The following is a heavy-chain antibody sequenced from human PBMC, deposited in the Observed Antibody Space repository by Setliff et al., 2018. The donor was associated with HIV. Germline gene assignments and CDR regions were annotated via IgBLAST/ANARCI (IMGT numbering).Heavy chain of an antibody. CDR3: ARRPVSDTFDV. Sequence: PGESLKISCKSSGYSFSSYYIGWVRQMPGKGLEWMGIIYPGDSDTRYGPSFEGQVTISADWSITTAFLQWNSLKASDTAMHYCARRPVSDTFDVWGQGTMVTVSS. CDR1: GYSFSSYY. CDR2: IYPGDSDT. V-gene: IGHV5-51*01. J-gene: IGHJ3*01.